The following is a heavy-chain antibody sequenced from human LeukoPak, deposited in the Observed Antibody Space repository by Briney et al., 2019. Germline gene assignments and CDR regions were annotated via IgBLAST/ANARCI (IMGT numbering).Heavy chain of an antibody. J-gene: IGHJ4*02. CDR1: GGSFSGYY. Sequence: PSETLSLTCAVYGGSFSGYYWSWLRQPPGRGREWIGEINHSGSTNYNPSLKSRVTISVDTSKSQFSLKLSSVTAADTAVYYCARGYYDFWSGYYNQGYYFDYWGQGTLVTVSS. CDR2: INHSGST. V-gene: IGHV4-34*01. D-gene: IGHD3-3*01. CDR3: ARGYYDFWSGYYNQGYYFDY.